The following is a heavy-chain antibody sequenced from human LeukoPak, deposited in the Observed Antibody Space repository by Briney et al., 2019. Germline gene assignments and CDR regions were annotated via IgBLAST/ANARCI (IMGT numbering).Heavy chain of an antibody. CDR3: AREYSSSWHYYYYYCGMDV. Sequence: GGSLRLSCAASGFTFSSYAMHWVRQAPGKGLEWVAVISYDGSNKYYADSVKGRFTISRDNSKNTLYLQMNSLRAEDTAVYYCAREYSSSWHYYYYYCGMDVWGQGTTVTVSS. CDR1: GFTFSSYA. D-gene: IGHD6-13*01. J-gene: IGHJ6*02. CDR2: ISYDGSNK. V-gene: IGHV3-30*04.